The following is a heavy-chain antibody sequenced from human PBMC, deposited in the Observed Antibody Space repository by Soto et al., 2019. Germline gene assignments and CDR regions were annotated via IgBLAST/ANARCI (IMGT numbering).Heavy chain of an antibody. D-gene: IGHD2-8*02. CDR1: GGSISSYY. CDR3: ARDKITGLFDY. Sequence: SETLSLTCTVSGGSISSYYWSWIRQPPGKGLEWIGYIYYSGSTNYNPSLKSRVAISVDTSKNQFSLKLSSVTAADTAVYYCARDKITGLFDYWGQGTLVTVSS. V-gene: IGHV4-59*01. CDR2: IYYSGST. J-gene: IGHJ4*02.